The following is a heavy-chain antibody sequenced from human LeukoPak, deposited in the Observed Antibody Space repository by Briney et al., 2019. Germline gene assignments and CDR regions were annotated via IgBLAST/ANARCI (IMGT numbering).Heavy chain of an antibody. J-gene: IGHJ4*02. CDR3: ARGPELRYFDWLLYY. CDR2: IWYDGSNK. CDR1: GFTFSSYG. V-gene: IGHV3-33*01. D-gene: IGHD3-9*01. Sequence: GRSLRLSCAASGFTFSSYGMHWVRQAPGKGLEWVAVIWYDGSNKYYADSVKGRFTISRDNSKNTLYLQMNSLRAEDTAVYYCARGPELRYFDWLLYYWGQGTLVTVSS.